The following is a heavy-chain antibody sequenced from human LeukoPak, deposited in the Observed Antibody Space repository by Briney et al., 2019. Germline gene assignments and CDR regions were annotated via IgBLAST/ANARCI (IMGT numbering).Heavy chain of an antibody. Sequence: GGSLRLSCAASGFTFSSYAVSWVRQAPGKGLEWVSAISGSGGSTYYADSVKGRFTISRDNSKNTLYLQMNSLRAEDTAVYYCAKGDDYDILTGYSPSFDYWGQGTLVTVSS. CDR3: AKGDDYDILTGYSPSFDY. CDR1: GFTFSSYA. D-gene: IGHD3-9*01. CDR2: ISGSGGST. V-gene: IGHV3-23*01. J-gene: IGHJ4*02.